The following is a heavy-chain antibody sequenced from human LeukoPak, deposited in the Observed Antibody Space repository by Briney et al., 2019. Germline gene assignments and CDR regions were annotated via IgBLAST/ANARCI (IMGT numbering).Heavy chain of an antibody. Sequence: GGSLRLSCAASGFTFSNAWMSWVRQAPGKGLEWVSYISSSGSKIYYADSVKGRFTISRDNAKNSLDLQMNSLRAEDTAVYYCARVFGGAVADYWGQGTLVTVSS. CDR2: ISSSGSKI. V-gene: IGHV3-11*04. CDR1: GFTFSNAW. CDR3: ARVFGGAVADY. J-gene: IGHJ4*02. D-gene: IGHD6-19*01.